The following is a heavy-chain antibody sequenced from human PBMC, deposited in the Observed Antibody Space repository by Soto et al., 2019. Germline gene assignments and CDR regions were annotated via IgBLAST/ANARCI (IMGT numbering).Heavy chain of an antibody. CDR3: ATDILQRGYGTDV. J-gene: IGHJ6*02. Sequence: SETLSLTCTVSGGSISSGDYYWSWIRQPPGKGLEWIGYIYYSGSTYYNPSLKSRVTISVDTSKNQFSLKLSSVTAADTAVYYCATDILQRGYGTDVWGPGTTDTVSS. D-gene: IGHD1-1*01. V-gene: IGHV4-30-4*01. CDR2: IYYSGST. CDR1: GGSISSGDYY.